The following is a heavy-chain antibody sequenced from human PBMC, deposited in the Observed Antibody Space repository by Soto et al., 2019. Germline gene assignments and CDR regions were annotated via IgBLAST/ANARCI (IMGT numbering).Heavy chain of an antibody. J-gene: IGHJ4*02. CDR2: ISSSSSYI. Sequence: PGGSLRLSCAASGFTFSSYSMNWVRQAPGKGLEWDSSISSSSSYIYYADSVKGRFTISRDNAKNSLYLQMNSLRPEDTAVYYCATVDEYSGSYFLNYWGQGTLVTVSS. V-gene: IGHV3-21*01. CDR1: GFTFSSYS. CDR3: ATVDEYSGSYFLNY. D-gene: IGHD1-26*01.